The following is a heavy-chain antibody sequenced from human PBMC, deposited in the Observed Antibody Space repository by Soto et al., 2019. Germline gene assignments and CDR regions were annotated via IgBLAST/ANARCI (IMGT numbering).Heavy chain of an antibody. CDR2: IYYSGST. CDR3: ARWDFNSNRPFDY. D-gene: IGHD1-20*01. Sequence: SETLSLTCTVSGDSISSGSYHWSWIRQPPGKGLEWIGHIYYSGSTNYNPSLKSRVTISVDTSKNQFSLRLSSVTTADTAVYYCARWDFNSNRPFDYWGQGTLVTVSS. V-gene: IGHV4-61*01. J-gene: IGHJ4*02. CDR1: GDSISSGSYH.